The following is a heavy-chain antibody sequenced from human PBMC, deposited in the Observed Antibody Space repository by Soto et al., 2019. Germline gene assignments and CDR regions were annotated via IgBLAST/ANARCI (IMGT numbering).Heavy chain of an antibody. J-gene: IGHJ6*02. CDR3: AKLDEGGLQYAYYAMDV. Sequence: PGGAPRLSCAASGFIFTDYSLTWIRQAPGEVLVWVAVISFDGSNKYYADSVKGRFTISRDNSKNTLYLQMTSLRTEDTALYYCAKLDEGGLQYAYYAMDVWGQGTTVTVSS. D-gene: IGHD2-15*01. V-gene: IGHV3-30*18. CDR2: ISFDGSNK. CDR1: GFIFTDYS.